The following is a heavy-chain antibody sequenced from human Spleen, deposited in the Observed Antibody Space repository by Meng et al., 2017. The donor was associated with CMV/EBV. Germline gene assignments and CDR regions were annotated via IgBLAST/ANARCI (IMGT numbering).Heavy chain of an antibody. CDR1: GFTFSAYG. CDR3: AKDLKDYIYYFGMDV. V-gene: IGHV3-30*02. CDR2: IRSDGSNP. Sequence: GESLKISCATSGFTFSAYGMHWVRQAPGKGLEWVAFIRSDGSNPYYIDSVRGRFTISRDNSRSTLYLQMNRLRAEDTAVYYCAKDLKDYIYYFGMDVWGQGTTVTVSS. J-gene: IGHJ6*02. D-gene: IGHD4-11*01.